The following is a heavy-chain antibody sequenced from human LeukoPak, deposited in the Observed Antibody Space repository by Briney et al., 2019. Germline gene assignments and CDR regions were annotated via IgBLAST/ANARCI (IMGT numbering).Heavy chain of an antibody. Sequence: SETLSLTCAVSGYSITSSDWWGWIRQPPGKGLECIGYIYYSGSTYYNPSLKSRVTMSVDTSKNQFSLKLSSVTAVDTAVYYCARSPGRYCSSASCPNWFDPWGQGTLVTVSS. CDR1: GYSITSSDW. CDR2: IYYSGST. D-gene: IGHD2-2*01. V-gene: IGHV4-28*01. CDR3: ARSPGRYCSSASCPNWFDP. J-gene: IGHJ5*02.